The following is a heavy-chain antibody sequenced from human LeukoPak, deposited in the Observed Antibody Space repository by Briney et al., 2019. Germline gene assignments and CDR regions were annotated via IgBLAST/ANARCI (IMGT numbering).Heavy chain of an antibody. CDR1: GFHFPYAW. V-gene: IGHV3-15*01. Sequence: PGGSLRLSCAASGFHFPYAWMSWVRQAPEKGLEWVGRTKSKTDGGATDYAAPVRGRFTISRDDSKNTLYLQMNSLKSEDTAVYYCTTASGTNSARYFDYWGQGTLVTVPT. J-gene: IGHJ4*02. CDR2: TKSKTDGGAT. CDR3: TTASGTNSARYFDY. D-gene: IGHD4-23*01.